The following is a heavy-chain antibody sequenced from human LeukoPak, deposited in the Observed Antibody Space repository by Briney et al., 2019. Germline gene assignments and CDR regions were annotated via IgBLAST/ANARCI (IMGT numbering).Heavy chain of an antibody. CDR2: IPYDGSNK. CDR3: ARELELRLGVEVYYYYGMDV. Sequence: PGRSLRLSCAASGFTFSSYAMHWVRQAPGKGLEWVAVIPYDGSNKYYADSVKGRFTISRDNSKNTLYLQMNSLRAEDTAVYYCARELELRLGVEVYYYYGMDVWGQGTTVTVSS. CDR1: GFTFSSYA. V-gene: IGHV3-30-3*01. J-gene: IGHJ6*02. D-gene: IGHD1-7*01.